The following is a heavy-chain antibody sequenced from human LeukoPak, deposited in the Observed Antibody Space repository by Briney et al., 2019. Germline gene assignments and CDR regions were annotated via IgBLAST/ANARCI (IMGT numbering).Heavy chain of an antibody. V-gene: IGHV4-59*11. Sequence: SETLSLTCTVGGGSLSGHYWGWIRQPPGKGLELVGHIYYTATTFYNPSLNSRVTITLDTSRNQFSLRLTSVIAADTAVYYCARFSWGCSTASCYLTNWGQGALVTVSS. D-gene: IGHD2-2*01. J-gene: IGHJ4*02. CDR3: ARFSWGCSTASCYLTN. CDR1: GGSLSGHY. CDR2: IYYTATT.